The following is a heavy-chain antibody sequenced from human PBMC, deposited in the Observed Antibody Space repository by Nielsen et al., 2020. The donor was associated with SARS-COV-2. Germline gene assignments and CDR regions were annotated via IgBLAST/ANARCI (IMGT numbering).Heavy chain of an antibody. Sequence: ASVKVSCKASGYTFTSYYMHWVRQAPAQGVEWMGIINPSGGSTSYAQKFQGRVTMTRDTSTSTVYMELSSLRSEDTAVYYCASSSWYRGFFDYWGQGTLVTVSS. D-gene: IGHD6-13*01. CDR3: ASSSWYRGFFDY. CDR2: INPSGGST. J-gene: IGHJ4*02. V-gene: IGHV1-46*03. CDR1: GYTFTSYY.